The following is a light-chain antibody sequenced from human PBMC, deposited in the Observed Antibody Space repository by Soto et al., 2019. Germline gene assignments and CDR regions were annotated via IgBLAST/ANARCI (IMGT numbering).Light chain of an antibody. J-gene: IGKJ1*01. V-gene: IGKV1-5*03. CDR1: QSISSW. CDR3: QENNSYSWT. Sequence: DIQMTQSPSTLSASVGDRVTITCRASQSISSWLAWYQQKPEKAPKLMIYTASILESGVPSRFSGSGSGTEFTLTISTLQADDLASDFSQENNSYSWTFGQGTKVEIK. CDR2: TAS.